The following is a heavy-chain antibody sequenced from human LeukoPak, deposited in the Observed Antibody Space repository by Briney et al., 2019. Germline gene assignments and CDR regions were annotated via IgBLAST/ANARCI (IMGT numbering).Heavy chain of an antibody. V-gene: IGHV3-23*01. CDR2: ISGSGGNT. J-gene: IGHJ4*02. CDR3: ARDGGNSWDY. Sequence: PGGSLRLSCAASGFTFSVYAISWVRQAPGKGLEWVSAISGSGGNTHYADSVKGRFTISRDNSKNTLSLQMNSLRAEDTAVYYCARDGGNSWDYWGQGTLVTVSS. CDR1: GFTFSVYA. D-gene: IGHD6-13*01.